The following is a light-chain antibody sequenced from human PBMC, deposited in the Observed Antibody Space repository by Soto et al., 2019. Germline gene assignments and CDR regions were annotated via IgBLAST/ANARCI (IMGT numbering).Light chain of an antibody. CDR1: QSVSSY. CDR3: QQRGNWPRT. V-gene: IGKV3-11*01. CDR2: DAS. J-gene: IGKJ1*01. Sequence: ELVLTQSPATLSLSPGERATLSCRASQSVSSYLAWYQQKPGQAPRLLIYDASNRATGIPARFSGSGSGTDFTLTISSLEPEDFAVYYCQQRGNWPRTFGQGTKV.